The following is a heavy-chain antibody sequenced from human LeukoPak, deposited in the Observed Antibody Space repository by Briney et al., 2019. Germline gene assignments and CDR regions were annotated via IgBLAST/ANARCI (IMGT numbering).Heavy chain of an antibody. CDR1: GFTFSTFA. Sequence: GGSLRLSCAASGFTFSTFAMIWVRQPPGKGLEWVSSIFPSGGEIHYADSVRGRFTISRDNSKSTLSLQMNSLRAEDTALYYCAREDRGYYDSSGWAMGLWGQGTLVTVSS. CDR2: IFPSGGEI. J-gene: IGHJ4*02. V-gene: IGHV3-23*01. D-gene: IGHD3-22*01. CDR3: AREDRGYYDSSGWAMGL.